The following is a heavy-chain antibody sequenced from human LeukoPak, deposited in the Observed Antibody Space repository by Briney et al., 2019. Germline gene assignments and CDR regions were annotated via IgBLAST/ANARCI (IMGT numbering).Heavy chain of an antibody. D-gene: IGHD3-3*01. Sequence: PSETLSLTCAVYGGSFSGYYWSWIRQPPGKGLEWIGEIHHSGSTNYNPSLKSRVTISVDTSKNQFSLKLSSVTAADTAVYYCARVSLEWLPHYYYYMDVWGKGTTVTVSS. CDR2: IHHSGST. CDR3: ARVSLEWLPHYYYYMDV. CDR1: GGSFSGYY. V-gene: IGHV4-34*01. J-gene: IGHJ6*03.